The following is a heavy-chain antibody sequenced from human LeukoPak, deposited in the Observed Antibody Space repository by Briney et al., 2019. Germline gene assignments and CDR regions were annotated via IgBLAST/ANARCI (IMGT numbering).Heavy chain of an antibody. CDR1: GYTFTGYY. CDR3: ATFGAGGYYFDY. CDR2: INPNSGGT. J-gene: IGHJ4*02. D-gene: IGHD3-3*01. Sequence: ASVKVSCKASGYTFTGYYMHWVRQAPGQGLEWMGWINPNSGGTNYAQKFQDRVTMTRDTSISTAYMELSRLRSDDTAVYYCATFGAGGYYFDYWGQGTLVTVSS. V-gene: IGHV1-2*02.